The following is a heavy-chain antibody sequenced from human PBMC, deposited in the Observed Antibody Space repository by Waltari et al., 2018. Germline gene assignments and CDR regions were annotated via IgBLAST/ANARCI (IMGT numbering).Heavy chain of an antibody. CDR2: IYSGGDT. CDR3: AKEKRISYYDSSGQFDY. J-gene: IGHJ4*02. Sequence: EVQLLESGGGLVKPGGSLRLLCAASGFTFTHYSMRWVRQATGKGLEWVSVIYSGGDTYYAESVKGRFTITRDNSKNTLYLQMNSLRAEDTAVYFCAKEKRISYYDSSGQFDYWGQGTLVTVSS. CDR1: GFTFTHYS. V-gene: IGHV3-23*03. D-gene: IGHD3-22*01.